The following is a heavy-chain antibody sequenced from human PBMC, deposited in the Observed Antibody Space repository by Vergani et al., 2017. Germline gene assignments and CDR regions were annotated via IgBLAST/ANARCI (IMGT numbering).Heavy chain of an antibody. Sequence: QVQLVQSGAEVKKPGSSVKVSCKASGGTFSSYTISWVRQAPGQGLEWMGRIIPILGIANYAQKFQGRVTITADESTSTAYMELSSLSSEDTAVYYCARDRGYSYGYTLYYYYMDVWGKGTTVTVSS. CDR2: IIPILGIA. CDR1: GGTFSSYT. CDR3: ARDRGYSYGYTLYYYYMDV. J-gene: IGHJ6*03. V-gene: IGHV1-69*09. D-gene: IGHD5-18*01.